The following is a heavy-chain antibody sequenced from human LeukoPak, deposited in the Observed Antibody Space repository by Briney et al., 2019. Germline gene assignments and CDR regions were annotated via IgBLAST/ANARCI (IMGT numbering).Heavy chain of an antibody. Sequence: GESLKISCKDSGYSFTNYWIGWVRQMPGKGLDWMGIIYPDDSDTRYSPSFQGQVTISADKSISTAYLQWSSLKASDTAMYYCARPQDFGLTGMNAFDIWGQGTMVTVSS. CDR1: GYSFTNYW. V-gene: IGHV5-51*01. D-gene: IGHD7-27*01. CDR2: IYPDDSDT. J-gene: IGHJ3*02. CDR3: ARPQDFGLTGMNAFDI.